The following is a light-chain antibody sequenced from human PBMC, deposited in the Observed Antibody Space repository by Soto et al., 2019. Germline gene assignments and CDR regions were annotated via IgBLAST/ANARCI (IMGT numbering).Light chain of an antibody. V-gene: IGKV1-33*01. Sequence: DIQMTQSPSSLSASVGDRVTISCHASQDINTFLNWYQQKPGKAPKLLIYDASNLEPGVPSRFSGSGSGTDFTVTISRLQPEDFATYVCQQHENLPLTFGGGTKVEIK. CDR1: QDINTF. J-gene: IGKJ4*01. CDR2: DAS. CDR3: QQHENLPLT.